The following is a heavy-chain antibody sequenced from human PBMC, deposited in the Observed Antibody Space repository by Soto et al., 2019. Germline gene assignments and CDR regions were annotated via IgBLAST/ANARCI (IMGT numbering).Heavy chain of an antibody. V-gene: IGHV3-23*01. Sequence: EVQLLDSGGGLVQPGGSLRLSCAASGFSITNFAMSWVRQAPGKGLQWVSGITSRGDETYYTDSVKGRFTISRDISKNTLYLMMDSLRGEDTAIYYIAMTFYVSEARRAFDTWGQGTLVTVSS. J-gene: IGHJ4*02. CDR2: ITSRGDET. CDR3: AMTFYVSEARRAFDT. D-gene: IGHD3-10*01. CDR1: GFSITNFA.